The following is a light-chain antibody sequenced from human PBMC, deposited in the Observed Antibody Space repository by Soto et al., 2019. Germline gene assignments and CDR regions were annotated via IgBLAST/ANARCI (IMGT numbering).Light chain of an antibody. V-gene: IGKV1-39*01. Sequence: DIQMTQSPSSLSASVGDRVTITCRASESTSSYFNWYQKKPGKAPKLLIYAASTLQSGVPSRFSGGGSGTDFTLTISSLQPEDSTTYYCQQSYSVPFSFGPGTKVDVK. CDR3: QQSYSVPFS. CDR2: AAS. J-gene: IGKJ3*01. CDR1: ESTSSY.